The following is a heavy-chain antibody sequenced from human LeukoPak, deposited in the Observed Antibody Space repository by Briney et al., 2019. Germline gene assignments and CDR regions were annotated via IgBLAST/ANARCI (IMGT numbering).Heavy chain of an antibody. D-gene: IGHD3-22*01. V-gene: IGHV1-69*02. J-gene: IGHJ4*02. Sequence: SVKVSCKASGGSFSSYTISWVRQAPGQGLEWMGRIIPILGIANYAQKFQGRVTITTDKSTSTAYMELRSLKSEDTAVYYCSSPRQYYGSSGYIFNYWSQGTLVTV. CDR2: IIPILGIA. CDR1: GGSFSSYT. CDR3: SSPRQYYGSSGYIFNY.